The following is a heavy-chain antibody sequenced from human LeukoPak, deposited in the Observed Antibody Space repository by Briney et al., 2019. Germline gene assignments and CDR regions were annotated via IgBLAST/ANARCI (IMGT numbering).Heavy chain of an antibody. CDR2: ISGSGGST. CDR3: ARFLGIAAPFDY. J-gene: IGHJ4*02. Sequence: GGSLRLSCAASGFTFSSYAMSWVRQAPGKGLEWVSAISGSGGSTYYTDSVKGRFSISRDNSKNTLYLQMNSLRAEDTAVYYCARFLGIAAPFDYWGQGTLVTVSS. CDR1: GFTFSSYA. D-gene: IGHD6-13*01. V-gene: IGHV3-23*01.